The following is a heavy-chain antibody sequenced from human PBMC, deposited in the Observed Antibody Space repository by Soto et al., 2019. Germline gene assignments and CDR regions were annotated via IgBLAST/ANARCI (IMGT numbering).Heavy chain of an antibody. CDR3: AKGANYYDSSGYYLRPAAFDI. CDR1: GFTFSSYA. D-gene: IGHD3-22*01. V-gene: IGHV3-23*01. J-gene: IGHJ3*02. CDR2: ISGSGGST. Sequence: GGSLRLSCAASGFTFSSYAMSWVRQAPGKGLEWVSAISGSGGSTYYADSVKGRFTISRDNSKNTLYLQMNSLRAEDTAVYYCAKGANYYDSSGYYLRPAAFDIWGRGTMVTVSS.